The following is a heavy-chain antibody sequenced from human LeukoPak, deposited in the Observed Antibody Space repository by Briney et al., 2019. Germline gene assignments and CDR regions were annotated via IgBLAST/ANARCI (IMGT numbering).Heavy chain of an antibody. D-gene: IGHD5-24*01. J-gene: IGHJ4*02. CDR3: ARKGDGYTFGY. V-gene: IGHV1-2*02. CDR1: GYTFTGFY. Sequence: ASVKVSCKTSGYTFTGFYMHWVRQAPGQGLEWMGRINPNSGGTNYAQEFQGRVTMTRDTSISTGYMELSRLTSDDTAIYYCARKGDGYTFGYWGQGTLVTVSS. CDR2: INPNSGGT.